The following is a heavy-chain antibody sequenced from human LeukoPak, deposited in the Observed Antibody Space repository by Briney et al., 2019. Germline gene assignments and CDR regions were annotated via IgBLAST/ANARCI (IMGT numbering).Heavy chain of an antibody. CDR3: ARKMKTGDRHGTFDI. D-gene: IGHD1-1*01. CDR2: ISMSNTYI. V-gene: IGHV3-21*06. Sequence: GASLRLSCAASGFTFSAYSMNWVRQAPGKGLEWVSSISMSNTYIYCADSVKGRFTISRDNAKNSLYLQMNSLRAEDTAAYFCARKMKTGDRHGTFDIWGQGTMVRVST. J-gene: IGHJ3*02. CDR1: GFTFSAYS.